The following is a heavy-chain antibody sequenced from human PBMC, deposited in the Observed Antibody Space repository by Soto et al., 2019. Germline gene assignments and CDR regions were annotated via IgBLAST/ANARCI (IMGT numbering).Heavy chain of an antibody. CDR3: ARGGRNGMDV. V-gene: IGHV4-34*01. J-gene: IGHJ6*02. CDR1: GVSFSGYY. CDR2: INHSGST. Sequence: QVQLQQWGAGLLKPSETLSLTCAVYGVSFSGYYWSWIRQPPGKGLEWIGEINHSGSTNYNPSLKSRVTISVDTSKNQCSLKLSSVTAADTAVYYCARGGRNGMDVWGQGTTVTVSS.